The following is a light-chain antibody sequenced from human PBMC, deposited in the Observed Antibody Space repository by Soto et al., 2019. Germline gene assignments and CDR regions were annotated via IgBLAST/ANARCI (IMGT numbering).Light chain of an antibody. CDR2: QTS. CDR1: QYINTR. Sequence: DIVLTQSPATLSSFLGDRVTISCRASQYINTRLAWYQHRPGQAPRLLIYQTSIRAAGIPARFSASGSGTDFTLTISDVQPEDFALYYCHQRQSWPRTFGQGTKVDIK. CDR3: HQRQSWPRT. V-gene: IGKV3-11*01. J-gene: IGKJ1*01.